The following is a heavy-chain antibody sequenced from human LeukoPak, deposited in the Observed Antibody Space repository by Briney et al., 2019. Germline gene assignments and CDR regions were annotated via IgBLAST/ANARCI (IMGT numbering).Heavy chain of an antibody. Sequence: SETQSLTCTVSGGSINNYYWSWIRQPAGKGLEWIGLIYSSGSTSYNPSLNSRVTISRDTSKNHFSLQLSSVTAADTAVYFCARGRVSSSTWHSTYYYYFYMDVWGKGTTVTVSS. V-gene: IGHV4-4*07. CDR1: GGSINNYY. CDR3: ARGRVSSSTWHSTYYYYFYMDV. J-gene: IGHJ6*03. D-gene: IGHD4-11*01. CDR2: IYSSGST.